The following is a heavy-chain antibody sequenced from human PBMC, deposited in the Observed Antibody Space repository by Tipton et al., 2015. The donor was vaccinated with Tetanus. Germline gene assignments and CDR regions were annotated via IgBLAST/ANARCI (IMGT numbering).Heavy chain of an antibody. D-gene: IGHD4-23*01. CDR1: GGSISSGGYF. V-gene: IGHV4-61*08. Sequence: TLSLTCSVSGGSISSGGYFWNWVRQHPGKGLEWIGLIYYSGSTSYNPSLKSRVTISVDTSKNQLSLKLTSVTAADTAVYYCATMTPVDWYFDLWGRGTLVTVSS. J-gene: IGHJ2*01. CDR2: IYYSGST. CDR3: ATMTPVDWYFDL.